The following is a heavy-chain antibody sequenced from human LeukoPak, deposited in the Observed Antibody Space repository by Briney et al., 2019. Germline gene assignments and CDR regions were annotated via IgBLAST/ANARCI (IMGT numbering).Heavy chain of an antibody. Sequence: SQTLSLTRAISGDSVSSNSAACNWFRQSPSGGLEWLGRTYYRSKWYNDYAVSVKSRITINPDTSKNQFSLPLNSVTTEDKVVYYCARDPPGGRDGYKRAFDIWGQATKAGVSS. CDR3: ARDPPGGRDGYKRAFDI. D-gene: IGHD5-24*01. CDR1: GDSVSSNSAA. V-gene: IGHV6-1*01. CDR2: TYYRSKWYN. J-gene: IGHJ3*02.